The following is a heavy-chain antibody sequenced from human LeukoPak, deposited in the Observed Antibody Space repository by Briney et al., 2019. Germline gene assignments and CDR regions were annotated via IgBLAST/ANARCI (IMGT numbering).Heavy chain of an antibody. CDR3: VRGPYGSSISNWFDP. D-gene: IGHD3-10*01. Sequence: SETLSLTCSVSGDSITGYSWSWIRQTPGKGLEWIGYIYYNGDTHYNPSLNSRLSMPVDTPKKQFSLNLRSVIAADTAVYYCVRGPYGSSISNWFDPWGQGLLVTVSS. CDR2: IYYNGDT. J-gene: IGHJ5*02. CDR1: GDSITGYS. V-gene: IGHV4-59*01.